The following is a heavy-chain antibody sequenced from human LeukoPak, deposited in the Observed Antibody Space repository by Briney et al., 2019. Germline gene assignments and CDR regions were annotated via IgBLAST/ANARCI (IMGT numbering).Heavy chain of an antibody. Sequence: GGSLRLSCAASGFTSSSYSMNWVRQAPGKGLEWVSYISSSGSTIYYADSVKGRFTISRDNAKNSLYLQMNSLRAEDTAVYYCARDYYGSGSYPLFDYWGQGTLVTVSS. CDR1: GFTSSSYS. CDR3: ARDYYGSGSYPLFDY. CDR2: ISSSGSTI. J-gene: IGHJ4*02. V-gene: IGHV3-48*04. D-gene: IGHD3-10*01.